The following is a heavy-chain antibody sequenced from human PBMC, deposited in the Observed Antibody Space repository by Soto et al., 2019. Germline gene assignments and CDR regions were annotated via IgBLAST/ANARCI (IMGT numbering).Heavy chain of an antibody. D-gene: IGHD2-8*01. CDR3: VSQRTSVLTQAYFDY. Sequence: SVKVSCKASGGTFSSYSISWVRQAPGQGLEWMGGITPLFGSANYAQKFQGRITITADESTSTAYMQLSSLRSEDTAVYYCVSQRTSVLTQAYFDYWGPGALVTVSS. CDR1: GGTFSSYS. J-gene: IGHJ4*02. V-gene: IGHV1-69*13. CDR2: ITPLFGSA.